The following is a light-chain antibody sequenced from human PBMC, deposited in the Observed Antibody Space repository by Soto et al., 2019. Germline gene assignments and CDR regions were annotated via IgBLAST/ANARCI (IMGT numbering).Light chain of an antibody. J-gene: IGLJ1*01. CDR1: SSNIGAGYD. V-gene: IGLV1-40*01. Sequence: QSVLTQPPSVSGAPGQRVTISCTGSSSNIGAGYDVHWYQQLPGTSPKLLIYANSDRPSGVPDRFSGSKSGTSASLAITGLQAEDEADYYCQSYDSGLSRWVFGTGTKVTVL. CDR3: QSYDSGLSRWV. CDR2: ANS.